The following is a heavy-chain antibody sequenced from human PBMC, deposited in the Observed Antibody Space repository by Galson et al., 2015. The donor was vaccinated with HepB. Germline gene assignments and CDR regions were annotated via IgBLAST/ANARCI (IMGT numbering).Heavy chain of an antibody. Sequence: CTASGNSFNYYAINWVRQAPGQGLEWMGWINTNNGNPTYAQDFAGRFVFSLDTSVSTTFLQISGLKTEDTAVYYCARDLGPMWGFLRLPFDSWGQGTLVTVSS. CDR1: GNSFNYYA. CDR3: ARDLGPMWGFLRLPFDS. J-gene: IGHJ4*02. D-gene: IGHD2-21*01. V-gene: IGHV7-4-1*02. CDR2: INTNNGNP.